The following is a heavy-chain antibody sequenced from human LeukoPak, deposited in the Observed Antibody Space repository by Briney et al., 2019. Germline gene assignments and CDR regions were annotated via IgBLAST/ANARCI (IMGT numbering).Heavy chain of an antibody. CDR2: IFYSGTT. CDR3: ARRRIAAIDY. J-gene: IGHJ4*02. CDR1: GGSISSSSYY. Sequence: SETLSLTCTVSGGSISSSSYYWDWIRQPPGKGLEWIGTIFYSGTTSYSPSLKSRVTISVATSRNQFSLKLNSVTAADTATYYCARRRIAAIDYWGQGTLVTVSS. D-gene: IGHD6-13*01. V-gene: IGHV4-39*01.